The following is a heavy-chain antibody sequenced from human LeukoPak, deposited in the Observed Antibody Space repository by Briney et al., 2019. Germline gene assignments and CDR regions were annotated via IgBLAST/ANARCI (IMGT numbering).Heavy chain of an antibody. CDR3: ARLGYCSGGSCYRAFDI. CDR2: ISSSSSYT. D-gene: IGHD2-15*01. J-gene: IGHJ3*02. V-gene: IGHV3-11*06. Sequence: PGGSLRLSCAASGFTFSDYYMSWIRQAPGKGLEWVSYISSSSSYTNYADSVKGRFTISRDNSKNTLYLQMNSLRAEDTAVYYCARLGYCSGGSCYRAFDIWGQGTMVTVSS. CDR1: GFTFSDYY.